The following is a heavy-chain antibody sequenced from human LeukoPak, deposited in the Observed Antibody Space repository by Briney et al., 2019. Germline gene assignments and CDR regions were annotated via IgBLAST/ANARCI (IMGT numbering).Heavy chain of an antibody. V-gene: IGHV1-2*02. J-gene: IGHJ5*02. D-gene: IGHD3-22*01. CDR1: GYTFTGYY. CDR3: ARGRAPYYYDSSGYYYALDWFDP. CDR2: INPNSGGT. Sequence: ASVTVSCTASGYTFTGYYMHWVRQAPGQGLEWVGWINPNSGGTNYAQKFQGRVTMTRDTSISTAYMELSRLRSDDTAVYYCARGRAPYYYDSSGYYYALDWFDPWGQGTLVTVSS.